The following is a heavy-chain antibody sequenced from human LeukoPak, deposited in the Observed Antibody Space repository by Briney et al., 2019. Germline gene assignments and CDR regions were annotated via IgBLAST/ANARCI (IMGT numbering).Heavy chain of an antibody. Sequence: SVKVSCKASGGTFSSYAISWVRQAPGQGLEWMGGIIPIFGTANYAQKFQGRVTITADESTSTAYMELSSLRSEDTVVYYCARAGSGWDAVVDYWGQGTLVTVSS. V-gene: IGHV1-69*13. CDR1: GGTFSSYA. J-gene: IGHJ4*02. CDR2: IIPIFGTA. CDR3: ARAGSGWDAVVDY. D-gene: IGHD6-19*01.